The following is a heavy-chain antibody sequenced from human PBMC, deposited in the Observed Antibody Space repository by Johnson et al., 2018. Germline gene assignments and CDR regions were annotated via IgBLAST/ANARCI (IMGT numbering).Heavy chain of an antibody. CDR1: GFSFTNYW. J-gene: IGHJ3*02. CDR3: VREGFYGSLDI. D-gene: IGHD2/OR15-2a*01. Sequence: VQLQESGGGLVQPGGSLRISCTASGFSFTNYWMHWVRQAPGKGLVWVSRIDYDGSRTDYADSVKGRFSISRDNAKNTLHLQMNSLRVDETALYYCVREGFYGSLDIGGPGTLVSVSS. V-gene: IGHV3-74*01. CDR2: IDYDGSRT.